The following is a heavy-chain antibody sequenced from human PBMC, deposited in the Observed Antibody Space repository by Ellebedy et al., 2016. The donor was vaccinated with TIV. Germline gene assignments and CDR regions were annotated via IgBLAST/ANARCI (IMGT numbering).Heavy chain of an antibody. CDR3: ARDPVDEADFVRYFLYGMDV. J-gene: IGHJ6*02. CDR1: GFTFRSYA. V-gene: IGHV3-30-3*01. CDR2: ISYDGTTK. D-gene: IGHD2/OR15-2a*01. Sequence: GGSLRLSCTASGFTFRSYAMHWVRQAPGKGLEWVAVISYDGTTKYYADSLKGRFTISRDNSKNPLYLQMNSLRVEDTAMFYCARDPVDEADFVRYFLYGMDVWGQGTAVTVSS.